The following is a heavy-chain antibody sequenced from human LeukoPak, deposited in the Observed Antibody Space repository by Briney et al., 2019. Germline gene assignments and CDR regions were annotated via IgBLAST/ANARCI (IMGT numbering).Heavy chain of an antibody. J-gene: IGHJ5*02. Sequence: SETLSLTCAVYGGSISSYYWSWIRQPPGKGLEWIGCFYNSGSTRCNPSLNSRVTISVDTSKNQFSLKLSSVTAADTALYYCARGVDRAKMRTWGQGTLVTVSS. D-gene: IGHD5-18*01. V-gene: IGHV4-59*01. CDR2: FYNSGST. CDR3: ARGVDRAKMRT. CDR1: GGSISSYY.